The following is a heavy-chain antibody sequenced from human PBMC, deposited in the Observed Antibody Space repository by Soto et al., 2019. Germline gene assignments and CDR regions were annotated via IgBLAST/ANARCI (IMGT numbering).Heavy chain of an antibody. CDR3: TRGGAWAVAPPDY. CDR2: IRSKAYGGTT. J-gene: IGHJ4*02. D-gene: IGHD6-19*01. CDR1: GFTFGDYA. V-gene: IGHV3-49*04. Sequence: TGGSLRLSCTASGFTFGDYAMSWVRQAPGKGLEWVGFIRSKAYGGTTEYAASVKGRFTISRDDSKSIAYLQMNSLKTEDTAVYYCTRGGAWAVAPPDYWGQGTLVTVSS.